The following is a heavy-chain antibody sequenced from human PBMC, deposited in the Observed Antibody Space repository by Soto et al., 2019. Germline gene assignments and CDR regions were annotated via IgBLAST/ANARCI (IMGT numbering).Heavy chain of an antibody. Sequence: GGSLRLSCAASGFTFSSYSMNWVRQAPGKGLEWVSSISSSSSYIYYADSVKGRFTISRDNAKNSLYLQMNSLRAEDTAVYYCARDGDFYYMDVWGKGTTVTVSS. V-gene: IGHV3-21*01. CDR2: ISSSSSYI. J-gene: IGHJ6*03. CDR1: GFTFSSYS. CDR3: ARDGDFYYMDV. D-gene: IGHD7-27*01.